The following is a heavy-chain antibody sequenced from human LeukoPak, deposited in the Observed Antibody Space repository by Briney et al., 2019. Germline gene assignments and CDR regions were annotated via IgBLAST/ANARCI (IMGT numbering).Heavy chain of an antibody. Sequence: GESLQISCQGSGYPFTSYWIGGARQMPGKGLEWMELILPGDSDTRYSPSFQGQVTIPADKSINTAYLQWSSLKASETAMYYCANLGAYTSSWYGFVDYWGQGTLITVSS. D-gene: IGHD6-19*01. CDR3: ANLGAYTSSWYGFVDY. J-gene: IGHJ4*02. CDR1: GYPFTSYW. CDR2: ILPGDSDT. V-gene: IGHV5-51*01.